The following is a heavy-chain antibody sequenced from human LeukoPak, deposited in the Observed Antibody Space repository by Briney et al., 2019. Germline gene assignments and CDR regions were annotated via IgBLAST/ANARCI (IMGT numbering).Heavy chain of an antibody. CDR1: GGTFSSYA. Sequence: APVKVSCKASGGTFSSYAISWVRQAPGQGLEWMGGIIPIFGTANYAQKFQGRVTITADKSTSTAYMELSSLRSEDTAVYYCARDLNYYDSSFDAFDIWGQGTMVTVSS. D-gene: IGHD3-22*01. CDR2: IIPIFGTA. V-gene: IGHV1-69*06. J-gene: IGHJ3*02. CDR3: ARDLNYYDSSFDAFDI.